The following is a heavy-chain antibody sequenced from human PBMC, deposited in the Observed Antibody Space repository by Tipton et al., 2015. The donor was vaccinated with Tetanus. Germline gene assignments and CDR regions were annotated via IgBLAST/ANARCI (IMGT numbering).Heavy chain of an antibody. J-gene: IGHJ5*02. D-gene: IGHD2-15*01. CDR2: IHYTGST. V-gene: IGHV4-39*01. Sequence: TLSLTCTVSGGSINSFNYYWGWVRQLPGKGLEWIGSIHYTGSTYLNPSLKSRVTISVDTSKNQFSLNLTSVTAADTAFYYCARQSCSGGSCRFDPWGQGTLVTVSS. CDR1: GGSINSFNYY. CDR3: ARQSCSGGSCRFDP.